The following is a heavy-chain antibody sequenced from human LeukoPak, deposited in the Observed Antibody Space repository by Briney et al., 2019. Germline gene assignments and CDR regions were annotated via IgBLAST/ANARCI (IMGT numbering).Heavy chain of an antibody. J-gene: IGHJ4*02. CDR2: IYYSGST. CDR1: GGSISSGSYY. Sequence: SETLSLTCTVSGGSISSGSYYWGWIRQPPGKGLEWIGSIYYSGSTYYNPSLNSRVTISVDTSKNQFSLKLSSVTAADTAVYYCARAVPEYDSSGYYLGYWGQGTLVTVSS. CDR3: ARAVPEYDSSGYYLGY. V-gene: IGHV4-39*07. D-gene: IGHD3-22*01.